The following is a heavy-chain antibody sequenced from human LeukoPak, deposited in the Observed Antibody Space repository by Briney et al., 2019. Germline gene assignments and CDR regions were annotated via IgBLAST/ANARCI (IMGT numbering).Heavy chain of an antibody. J-gene: IGHJ3*01. V-gene: IGHV4-30-4*01. CDR2: IYYSGST. Sequence: SETLSLTCTVSGGCISSGDYYWSWIRQPPGKGLEWIGYIYYSGSTYYNPSLKSRVTISVDTSKNQFSLKLSSVTAADTAVYYCARESRTPYAFDVWGQGTMVTVSS. CDR1: GGCISSGDYY. D-gene: IGHD1-14*01. CDR3: ARESRTPYAFDV.